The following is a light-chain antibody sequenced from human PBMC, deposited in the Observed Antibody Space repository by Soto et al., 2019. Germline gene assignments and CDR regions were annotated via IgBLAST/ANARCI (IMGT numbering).Light chain of an antibody. CDR1: QSVSIL. V-gene: IGKV3-11*01. CDR3: QQRISWPPT. J-gene: IGKJ5*01. Sequence: EIVLTQSPATLSLSPGDRATVSCRASQSVSILVAWYQQKPGQSPRLLIYDASNRATGIPDRFSGSGSGADFNLTISSLEPEDFAVYYCQQRISWPPTFGQGTRLEIK. CDR2: DAS.